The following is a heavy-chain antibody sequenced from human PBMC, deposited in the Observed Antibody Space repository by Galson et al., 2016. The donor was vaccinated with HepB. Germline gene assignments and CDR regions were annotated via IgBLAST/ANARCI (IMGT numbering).Heavy chain of an antibody. CDR3: AKWSGYYPLYHYGMDV. D-gene: IGHD3-3*01. CDR1: GDTFSRYA. CDR2: IIPIFGTA. J-gene: IGHJ6*02. Sequence: SVKVSCKASGDTFSRYAFSWVRQAPGQGLQWMGGIIPIFGTANYAQRFQGRVTITADESTRTAYMELSSLRSEDTAVYYCAKWSGYYPLYHYGMDVWGQGTTVTVSS. V-gene: IGHV1-69*13.